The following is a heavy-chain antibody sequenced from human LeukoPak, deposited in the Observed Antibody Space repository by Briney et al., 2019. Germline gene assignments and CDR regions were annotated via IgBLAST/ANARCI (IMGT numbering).Heavy chain of an antibody. V-gene: IGHV4-38-2*02. D-gene: IGHD5-24*01. J-gene: IGHJ4*02. Sequence: SETLSLTCTVSAYSISSGYYWGWIRQPPGKGLEWMGSIFHSGNSYYNPSLKSGVTIPVATSSNRFLLNLSSTTAADTAAYSFARGGMATILSDSSGQGALVT. CDR1: AYSISSGYY. CDR2: IFHSGNS. CDR3: ARGGMATILSDS.